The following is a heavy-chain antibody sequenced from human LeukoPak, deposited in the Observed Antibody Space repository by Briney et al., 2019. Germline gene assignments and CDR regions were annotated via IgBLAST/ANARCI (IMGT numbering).Heavy chain of an antibody. CDR3: ARESRESCAAFDI. J-gene: IGHJ3*02. CDR2: ISSSSSSI. V-gene: IGHV3-48*02. Sequence: PGGSLRLSCAASGFTFRTYSMNWVRQAPGKVLEWVSYISSSSSSIFYADSVKGRFTISRDNAKNSLYLQMNSLRDEDTAVYYCARESRESCAAFDIWGQGTMVTVSS. CDR1: GFTFRTYS.